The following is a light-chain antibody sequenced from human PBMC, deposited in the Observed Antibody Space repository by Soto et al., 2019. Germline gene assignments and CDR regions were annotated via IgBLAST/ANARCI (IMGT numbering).Light chain of an antibody. CDR2: GVS. CDR1: QSVSSNY. CDR3: QQYGRPPRT. J-gene: IGKJ1*01. Sequence: EIVLTQSPGTLSLSPGERATLSCRASQSVSSNYLAWYQQKPGQAPRLLISGVSSRATGIPDRFSGSGSGTEFTLTVSSLEPEDIAVYYCQQYGRPPRTFGQGTEVEFK. V-gene: IGKV3-20*01.